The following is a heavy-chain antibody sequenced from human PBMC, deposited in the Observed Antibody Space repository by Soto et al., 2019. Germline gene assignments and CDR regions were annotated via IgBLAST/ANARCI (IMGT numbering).Heavy chain of an antibody. Sequence: QVQLVESGGGVVQPGRSLRLSCAASGFTFSSYGMHWVRQAPGKGLEWVAVISYDGSNKYYADSVKGRFTLSRDNSKNTAYLQMNSLRAEDKAVYYCAKDSPVGVPLLRDLHDWGQGTLVAVSS. CDR2: ISYDGSNK. CDR3: AKDSPVGVPLLRDLHD. D-gene: IGHD3-9*01. V-gene: IGHV3-30*18. CDR1: GFTFSSYG. J-gene: IGHJ1*01.